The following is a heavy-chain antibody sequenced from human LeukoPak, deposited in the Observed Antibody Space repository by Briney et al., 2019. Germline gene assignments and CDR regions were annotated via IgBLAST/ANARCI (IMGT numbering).Heavy chain of an antibody. CDR2: IWYDGSNK. CDR3: AKGKNLEWLLSLDY. Sequence: PGGSLRLSCAASGFTFSSYGMHWVRQAPGEGLEWVAVIWYDGSNKYYADSVKGRFTISRDNSKNTLYLQMNSLRAEDTAVYYCAKGKNLEWLLSLDYWGQGTLVTVSS. CDR1: GFTFSSYG. J-gene: IGHJ4*02. V-gene: IGHV3-33*06. D-gene: IGHD3-3*01.